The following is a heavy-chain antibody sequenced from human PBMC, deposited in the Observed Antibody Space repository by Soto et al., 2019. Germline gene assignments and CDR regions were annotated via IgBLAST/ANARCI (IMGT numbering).Heavy chain of an antibody. V-gene: IGHV1-3*01. CDR1: GYTFTSYA. Sequence: ASVKVSCKASGYTFTSYAMHWVRQAPGQRLEWMGWINVGNGKTAYSQKFRDRVTFIRDTSASTVYMEVRNLRSEDTAVYYCARDGYCTGGDCYYDYWGQG. D-gene: IGHD2-8*02. J-gene: IGHJ4*02. CDR2: INVGNGKT. CDR3: ARDGYCTGGDCYYDY.